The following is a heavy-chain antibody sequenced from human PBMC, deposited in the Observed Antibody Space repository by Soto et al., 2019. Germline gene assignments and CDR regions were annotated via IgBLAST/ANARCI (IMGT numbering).Heavy chain of an antibody. CDR1: RFTFRSYA. J-gene: IGHJ4*02. CDR2: ISGSGGST. Sequence: EVQLLESGGGSVQPGGSLRLSCAASRFTFRSYAMSWVRQAPGKGLEWVSAISGSGGSTYYADSVKGRFTISRDNSNNTLYLKKNRLRAEDTAVYHCAKMAGDSQWYNFDSWGQGPLLTVSS. D-gene: IGHD4-17*01. CDR3: AKMAGDSQWYNFDS. V-gene: IGHV3-23*01.